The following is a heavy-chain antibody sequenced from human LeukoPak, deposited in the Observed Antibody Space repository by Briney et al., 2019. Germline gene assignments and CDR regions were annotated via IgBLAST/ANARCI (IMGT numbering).Heavy chain of an antibody. J-gene: IGHJ4*02. CDR3: AREEVSSGYPRGYY. CDR2: ISSSGSTI. V-gene: IGHV3-48*03. Sequence: GGSLRLSCAASGFTFSSYEMNWVRQAPGKGLEWVSYISSSGSTIYYADSVKGRFTISRDNAKNSLYLQMNSLRAEDTAVYYCAREEVSSGYPRGYYWGQGTLVTVSS. CDR1: GFTFSSYE. D-gene: IGHD3-22*01.